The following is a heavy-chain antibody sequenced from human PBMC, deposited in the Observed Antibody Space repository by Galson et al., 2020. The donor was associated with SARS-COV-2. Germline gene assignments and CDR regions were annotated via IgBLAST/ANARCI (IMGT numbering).Heavy chain of an antibody. J-gene: IGHJ4*02. CDR2: TYYSGST. Sequence: ASETLSLTCTVSGGSINSGDYYWGWIRQHPGKDLEWHGYTYYSGSTYYNPSLKSRVSISVDTSKNQFSLQLRSVTAAASAVYYCATESKSDRFTGYYGAFENWGQGTLVTVSS. D-gene: IGHD3-9*01. V-gene: IGHV4-31*03. CDR1: GGSINSGDYY. CDR3: ATESKSDRFTGYYGAFEN.